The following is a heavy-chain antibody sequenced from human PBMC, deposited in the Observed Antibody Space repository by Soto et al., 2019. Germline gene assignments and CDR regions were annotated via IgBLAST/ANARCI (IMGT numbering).Heavy chain of an antibody. V-gene: IGHV3-23*01. CDR3: APHVSCGGGSCQYDAFAI. J-gene: IGHJ3*02. D-gene: IGHD2-15*01. CDR1: GFTFRGHA. Sequence: EVRVLESGGDLVQPGGSLRLSCEGSGFTFRGHAMTWIRQAPGKGPEWVSTITADGGAYYADSVKGRFAMSRDTSDSTLYLQMNSLRADDTAAYYCAPHVSCGGGSCQYDAFAIRGQGTMVTVSS. CDR2: ITADGGA.